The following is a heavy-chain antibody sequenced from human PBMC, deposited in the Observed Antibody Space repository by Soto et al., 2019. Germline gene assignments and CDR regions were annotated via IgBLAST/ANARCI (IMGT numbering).Heavy chain of an antibody. V-gene: IGHV4-59*12. CDR2: IYYSGST. J-gene: IGHJ3*02. CDR1: GGSISSYY. Sequence: SETLSLTCTVSGGSISSYYWSWIRQPPGKGLEWIGYIYYSGSTNYNPSLKSRVTISVDTSKNQFSLKLSSVTAADTAVYYCARDGYSRYAFDIWGQRTMVTGSS. D-gene: IGHD5-18*01. CDR3: ARDGYSRYAFDI.